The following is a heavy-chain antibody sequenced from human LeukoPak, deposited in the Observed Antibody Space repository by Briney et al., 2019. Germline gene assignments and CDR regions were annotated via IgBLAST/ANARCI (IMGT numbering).Heavy chain of an antibody. CDR2: IYYSGST. Sequence: PSETLSLTCTVSGGSISSYYWSWIRQPPGKGLEWIGYIYYSGSTNYNPSLKSRVTISVDTSKNQFSLKLSSVTAADTAVYYCARVSIAAAGLDYWGQGTLVTVSS. D-gene: IGHD6-13*01. CDR1: GGSISSYY. J-gene: IGHJ4*02. CDR3: ARVSIAAAGLDY. V-gene: IGHV4-59*01.